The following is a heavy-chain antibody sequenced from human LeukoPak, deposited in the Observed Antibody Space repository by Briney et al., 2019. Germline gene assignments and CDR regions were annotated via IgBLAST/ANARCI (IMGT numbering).Heavy chain of an antibody. V-gene: IGHV4-59*12. CDR3: ARGAGRAYCSGGSCYSGWFDP. CDR1: GASMTSYY. D-gene: IGHD2-15*01. Sequence: SETLSLTCTVSGASMTSYYWSWIRQPPGKGLEWIGYIYYSGSTNYNPSLKSRVTISVDTSKNQFSLKLSSVTAADTAVYYCARGAGRAYCSGGSCYSGWFDPWGQGTLVTVSS. J-gene: IGHJ5*02. CDR2: IYYSGST.